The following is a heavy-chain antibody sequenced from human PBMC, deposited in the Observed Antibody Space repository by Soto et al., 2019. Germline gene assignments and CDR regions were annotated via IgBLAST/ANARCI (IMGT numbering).Heavy chain of an antibody. CDR3: ARAVAVPADFDY. CDR2: INAGNGNT. Sequence: QVQLVQSGAEEKKPGASVKVSCKASGYTFTAYAMHWVRQAPGQRLEWMGWINAGNGNTKYPQKFQGRVTITRDTSASTAYMELSSLRSEDTAAYYCARAVAVPADFDYWGQGTLVTVSS. D-gene: IGHD6-19*01. J-gene: IGHJ4*02. V-gene: IGHV1-3*05. CDR1: GYTFTAYA.